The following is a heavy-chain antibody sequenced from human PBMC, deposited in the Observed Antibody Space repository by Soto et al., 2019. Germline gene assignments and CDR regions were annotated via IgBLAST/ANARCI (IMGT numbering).Heavy chain of an antibody. CDR1: DGSIGSDY. D-gene: IGHD3-10*02. J-gene: IGHJ5*02. V-gene: IGHV4-59*01. CDR2: IDYIGNT. Sequence: SETLSLTCTVSDGSIGSDYWSWIRQPPGKGLEWLGNIDYIGNTNYNPSLKSRVTMSIDTSKNRFSLKLASVTTADTAVYYCAGMFDNYVNGNWFDPWGQGTLVTVSS. CDR3: AGMFDNYVNGNWFDP.